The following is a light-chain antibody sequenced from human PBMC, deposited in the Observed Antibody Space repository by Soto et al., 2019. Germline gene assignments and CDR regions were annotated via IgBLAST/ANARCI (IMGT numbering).Light chain of an antibody. CDR2: DAS. J-gene: IGKJ3*01. Sequence: EIVLTQSPATLSLSPGERATLSCRASQSVSSYLAGYQQKPGQAPRLLIYDASNRATGIPARFSGSGSGTDFTLAISSLEPEDFAVYYCQQRKASGPGTKVDIK. CDR3: QQRKA. CDR1: QSVSSY. V-gene: IGKV3-11*01.